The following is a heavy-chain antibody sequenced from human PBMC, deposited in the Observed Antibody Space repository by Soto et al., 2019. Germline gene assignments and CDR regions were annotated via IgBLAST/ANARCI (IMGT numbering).Heavy chain of an antibody. J-gene: IGHJ6*02. CDR3: ASDLVGASDSYGLDV. Sequence: SLRLSCAASGFTFSNYGMRWVRQAPGKGLEWVAIIWHEGNNKYYADSVRGRFIISRDNSKNRLYLQMNSLRAEDTAVYYCASDLVGASDSYGLDVWGQGTPVTVSS. D-gene: IGHD1-26*01. CDR2: IWHEGNNK. V-gene: IGHV3-33*01. CDR1: GFTFSNYG.